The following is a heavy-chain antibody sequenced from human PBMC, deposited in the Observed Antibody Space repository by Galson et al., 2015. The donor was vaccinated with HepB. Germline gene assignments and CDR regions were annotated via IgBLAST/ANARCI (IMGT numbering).Heavy chain of an antibody. V-gene: IGHV4-30-2*01. Sequence: QLQLRESGSGLVKPSQTLSLTCAVSGGSISSGGHSWSWLRQPPGTGLEWIGYIYQSGHTYHKPSLKSRVTISADRSKNLLSLRLTSVTAADTAVYYCARVMAPGDWFDPWGQGTLVTVSS. CDR3: ARVMAPGDWFDP. CDR1: GGSISSGGHS. D-gene: IGHD5-24*01. J-gene: IGHJ5*02. CDR2: IYQSGHT.